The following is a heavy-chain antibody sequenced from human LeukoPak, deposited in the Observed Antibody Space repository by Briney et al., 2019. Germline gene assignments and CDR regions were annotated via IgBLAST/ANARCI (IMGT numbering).Heavy chain of an antibody. CDR1: GGSISSYY. CDR3: ARLKYYYGSGSDYYYGMDV. D-gene: IGHD3-10*01. Sequence: SETLSLTCTVSGGSISSYYWSWIRQPPGKGLEWIGYIYYSGSTNYNPSLKSRVTISVDTSKNQFSLKLSSVTAADTAVYYCARLKYYYGSGSDYYYGMDVWGQGTTVTISS. CDR2: IYYSGST. V-gene: IGHV4-59*08. J-gene: IGHJ6*02.